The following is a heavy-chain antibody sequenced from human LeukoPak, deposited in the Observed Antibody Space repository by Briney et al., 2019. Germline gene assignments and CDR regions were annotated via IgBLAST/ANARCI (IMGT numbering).Heavy chain of an antibody. V-gene: IGHV3-30-3*01. Sequence: AGGSLRLSCAASGFTFSSYAMHWVRQAPGKGLEWVAVISYDGSNKYYADSVKGRFTISRDNSKNTLYLQMNSLRAEDTAVYYCARGAWLQISLDAFDIWGQGTMVTVSS. CDR3: ARGAWLQISLDAFDI. J-gene: IGHJ3*02. CDR1: GFTFSSYA. CDR2: ISYDGSNK. D-gene: IGHD5-18*01.